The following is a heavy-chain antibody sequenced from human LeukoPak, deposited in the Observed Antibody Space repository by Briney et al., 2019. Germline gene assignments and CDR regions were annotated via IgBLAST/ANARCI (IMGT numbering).Heavy chain of an antibody. V-gene: IGHV4-61*02. CDR2: IYTSGST. D-gene: IGHD4-17*01. Sequence: PSETLSLTCTVSGDSLSGGNFYWTWIRQPAGKGLEWIGRIYTSGSTNYNPSLKSRVTMSVDTSKNQFSLKLSSVTAADTAVYYCARDNWGTTVTTKHYYYYYMDVWGNGTTVTISS. J-gene: IGHJ6*03. CDR1: GDSLSGGNFY. CDR3: ARDNWGTTVTTKHYYYYYMDV.